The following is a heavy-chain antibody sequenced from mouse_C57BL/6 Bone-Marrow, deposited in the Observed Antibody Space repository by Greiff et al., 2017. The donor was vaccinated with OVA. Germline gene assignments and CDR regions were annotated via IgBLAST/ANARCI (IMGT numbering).Heavy chain of an antibody. Sequence: EVQLQQSGPELVKPGASVKISCKASGYTFTDYYMNWVKQSHGKSLEWIGDINPKNGGTSYNQKFKGKATLTVDKSSSTAYMELRSLTSEDSAVYYCAGGPPDYWGQGTTLTVSS. CDR1: GYTFTDYY. J-gene: IGHJ2*01. CDR2: INPKNGGT. CDR3: AGGPPDY. V-gene: IGHV1-26*01.